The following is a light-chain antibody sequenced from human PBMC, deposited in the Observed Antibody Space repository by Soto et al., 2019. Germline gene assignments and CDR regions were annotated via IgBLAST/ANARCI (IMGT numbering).Light chain of an antibody. CDR3: QQYGSSPLT. V-gene: IGKV3-20*01. CDR1: QSVSSSY. J-gene: IGKJ2*01. Sequence: EIVLTQSPGTLSLSPGERATLSCRASQSVSSSYLAWYQQKPGQAPRHLIYGASSRATGIPDRFSGSGSGTDFTLTISRLEPEDFAVYYCQQYGSSPLTFGQGTKLEIE. CDR2: GAS.